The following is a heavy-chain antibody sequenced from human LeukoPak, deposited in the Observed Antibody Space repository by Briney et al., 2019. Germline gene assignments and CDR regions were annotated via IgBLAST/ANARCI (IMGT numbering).Heavy chain of an antibody. J-gene: IGHJ5*02. Sequence: ASVKVSCKASGYTFTGYYMHWVRQAPGQGLEWMGRINPNSGGTNYAQKFQGRVTMTRDTSISTAYMELSRLRSDDTAVYYCARKWDKVPRRSVYNWFDPWGQGTLVTVSS. D-gene: IGHD1-26*01. CDR3: ARKWDKVPRRSVYNWFDP. V-gene: IGHV1-2*06. CDR1: GYTFTGYY. CDR2: INPNSGGT.